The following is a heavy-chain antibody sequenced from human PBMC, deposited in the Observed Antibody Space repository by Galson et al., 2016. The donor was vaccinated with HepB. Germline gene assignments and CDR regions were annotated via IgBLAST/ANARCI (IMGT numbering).Heavy chain of an antibody. J-gene: IGHJ4*02. CDR3: TTEDDWKYYFDF. V-gene: IGHV3-15*07. CDR2: IKSKTDGGTT. CDR1: GFNFNNAW. D-gene: IGHD1-1*01. Sequence: LRLSCAASGFNFNNAWMNWVRQAPGKGLEWVGRIKSKTDGGTTDYVAPLKGRFTISRDDSKNTLYLQMNSLKTEDTAVYYCTTEDDWKYYFDFWGQGTLVTVSS.